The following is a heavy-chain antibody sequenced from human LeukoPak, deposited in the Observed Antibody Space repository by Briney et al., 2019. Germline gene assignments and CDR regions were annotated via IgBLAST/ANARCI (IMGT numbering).Heavy chain of an antibody. Sequence: GGSLRLSCAASEFTFSNFAMSWVRQAPGKGLEWVSTISGSGDNTYYADSVKGRFTISRDNSKNTLSLHMNTLRAEDTAVYYCAKDLLQTFFFDSSGYNSDAFGMWGQGTMVTVSP. CDR1: EFTFSNFA. V-gene: IGHV3-23*01. J-gene: IGHJ3*02. CDR3: AKDLLQTFFFDSSGYNSDAFGM. D-gene: IGHD3-22*01. CDR2: ISGSGDNT.